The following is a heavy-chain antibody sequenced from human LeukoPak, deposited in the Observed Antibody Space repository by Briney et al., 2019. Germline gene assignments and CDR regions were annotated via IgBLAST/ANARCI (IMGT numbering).Heavy chain of an antibody. D-gene: IGHD3-3*01. V-gene: IGHV4-39*07. CDR2: IYYSGST. J-gene: IGHJ4*02. CDR1: GGSISSSSYY. CDR3: ARGKALTYYDFWSGYPLFDY. Sequence: SETLSLTCTVSGGSISSSSYYWGWIRQPPGKGLEWIGSIYYSGSTYYNPSLKSRVTISVDTSKNQFSLKLSSVTAADTAVYYCARGKALTYYDFWSGYPLFDYWGQGTLVTVSS.